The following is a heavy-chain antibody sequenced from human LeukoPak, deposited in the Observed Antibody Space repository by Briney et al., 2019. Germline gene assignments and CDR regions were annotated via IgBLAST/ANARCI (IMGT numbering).Heavy chain of an antibody. J-gene: IGHJ6*02. V-gene: IGHV3-7*01. D-gene: IGHD3-22*01. CDR2: IKQHESEK. CDR3: ARDLIYYYDSSGFSYYYGMDV. CDR1: GFTFSSYW. Sequence: PGGSLRLSCAASGFTFSSYWMYWVRQAPGKGLEWVASIKQHESEKYYGDSVKGRFAVSRDNAKNSLFLQMNSLRAEDTAVYYCARDLIYYYDSSGFSYYYGMDVWGQGTTVTVSS.